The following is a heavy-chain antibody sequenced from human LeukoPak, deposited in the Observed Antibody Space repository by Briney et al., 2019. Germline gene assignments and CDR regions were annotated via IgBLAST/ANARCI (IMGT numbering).Heavy chain of an antibody. J-gene: IGHJ4*02. CDR1: GFTFSSYA. Sequence: GGSLRLSCAASGFTFSSYAMSWVRQAPGKGLEWVSSISGSGDNTYYADSVKGRFTISRDNSKNTLFLQMNSLKADDTAVYYCAKGGGGVLASWGQGTLVTVSS. V-gene: IGHV3-23*01. CDR3: AKGGGGVLAS. D-gene: IGHD3-16*01. CDR2: ISGSGDNT.